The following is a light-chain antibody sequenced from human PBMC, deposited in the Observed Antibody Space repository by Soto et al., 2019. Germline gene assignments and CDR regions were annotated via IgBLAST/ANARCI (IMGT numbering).Light chain of an antibody. Sequence: QSALTQPASVSGSPGQSITISCTVTSSDVGGYDYVSWYQQHPGKAPKLMIYEVSNRPSGVFNRFSGSKSGNTASLTISGLQAEDEADYYCSSYTSSSTSPYVFGTGTKVTVL. CDR3: SSYTSSSTSPYV. CDR2: EVS. V-gene: IGLV2-14*01. CDR1: SSDVGGYDY. J-gene: IGLJ1*01.